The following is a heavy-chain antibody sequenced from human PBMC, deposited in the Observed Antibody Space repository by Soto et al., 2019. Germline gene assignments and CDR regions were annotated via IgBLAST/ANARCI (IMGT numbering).Heavy chain of an antibody. CDR3: AKVASYCSSTSCYFYFDY. CDR1: GFTFSSYG. D-gene: IGHD2-2*01. Sequence: QVQLVESGGGVVQPGRSLRLSCAASGFTFSSYGMHWVRQAPGKGLEWVAVISYDGSNKYYADSVKGRFTISRDNSKNTLDLQMNSLRAEDTAVYYCAKVASYCSSTSCYFYFDYWGQGTLVTVSS. V-gene: IGHV3-30*18. CDR2: ISYDGSNK. J-gene: IGHJ4*02.